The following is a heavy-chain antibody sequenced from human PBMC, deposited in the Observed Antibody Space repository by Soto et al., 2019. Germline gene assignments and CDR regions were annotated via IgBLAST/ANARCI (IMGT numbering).Heavy chain of an antibody. J-gene: IGHJ5*02. CDR1: GYTFTSYY. Sequence: ASVKVSCKASGYTFTSYYMHWVRQAPGQGLEWMGIINPSGGSTSYAQKFQGRVTTTRDTSTSTVYMELSSLRSEDTAVYYCARAGKDGSWSSHNWFDRWGQLTLVTVSS. CDR3: ARAGKDGSWSSHNWFDR. D-gene: IGHD3-10*01. CDR2: INPSGGST. V-gene: IGHV1-46*01.